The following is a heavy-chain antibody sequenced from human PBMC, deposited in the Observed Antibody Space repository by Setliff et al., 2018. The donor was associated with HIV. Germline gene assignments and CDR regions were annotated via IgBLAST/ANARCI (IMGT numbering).Heavy chain of an antibody. D-gene: IGHD6-13*01. J-gene: IGHJ1*01. CDR3: ASYSSSWTSFQH. V-gene: IGHV4-34*01. CDR1: GGSISSYY. CDR2: INHSGST. Sequence: SETLSLTCTVSGGSISSYYWSWIRQPPGKGLEWIGEINHSGSTNYNPSLKSRVTISVDTSKNQFSLKLSSVTAADTALYYCASYSSSWTSFQHWGQGTLVTVSS.